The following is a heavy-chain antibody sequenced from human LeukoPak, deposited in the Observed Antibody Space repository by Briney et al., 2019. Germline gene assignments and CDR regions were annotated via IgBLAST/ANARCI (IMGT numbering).Heavy chain of an antibody. CDR3: ASYSPNDVAFDI. CDR2: IYTSGST. CDR1: GGSISSYH. J-gene: IGHJ3*02. V-gene: IGHV4-4*07. D-gene: IGHD1-1*01. Sequence: SETLSLTCTVSGGSISSYHWSWIRQPAGKGLEWIGRIYTSGSTNYNPSLKSRVTMSVDTSKNQFSLKLSSVTAADTAVYYCASYSPNDVAFDIWGQGTMVTVSS.